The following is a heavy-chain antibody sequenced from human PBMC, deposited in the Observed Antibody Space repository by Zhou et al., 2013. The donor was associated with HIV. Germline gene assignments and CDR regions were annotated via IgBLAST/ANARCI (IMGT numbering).Heavy chain of an antibody. CDR1: GGTFNSNG. CDR2: IIPSSGTV. D-gene: IGHD1-26*01. J-gene: IGHJ3*02. Sequence: QVHLVQSGAEVKKAGSSVRVSCKTAGGTFNSNGVSWVRHAPGQGLEWMGGIIPSSGTVNFAQKFQDRVILTADASTSTVYMELSSLRSEDTAVYYCARGSIVGATRGNAFDIWGQGTMVTGLF. CDR3: ARGSIVGATRGNAFDI. V-gene: IGHV1-69*12.